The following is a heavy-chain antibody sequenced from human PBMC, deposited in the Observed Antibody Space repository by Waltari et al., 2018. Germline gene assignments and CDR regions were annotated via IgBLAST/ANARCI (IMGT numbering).Heavy chain of an antibody. Sequence: EVQLVESGGGLVQPGGSLRLSCAASGFPSGDSDMDWLRQASEKGLEWVGRSRSRRYSYSTEYAASVSGRFIISRYESENSIYLQMNSLKPEDTAVYYCARDLDGDSNLDYWGQGTLVTVSS. D-gene: IGHD2-21*02. CDR3: ARDLDGDSNLDY. CDR2: SRSRRYSYST. J-gene: IGHJ4*02. V-gene: IGHV3-72*01. CDR1: GFPSGDSD.